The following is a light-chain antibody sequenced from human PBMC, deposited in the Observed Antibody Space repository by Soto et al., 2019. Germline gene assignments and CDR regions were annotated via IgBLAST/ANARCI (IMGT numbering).Light chain of an antibody. J-gene: IGKJ1*01. V-gene: IGKV3-15*01. CDR2: GAS. CDR1: QSVRSD. Sequence: ERVMTQSPATLSVSPGDRATLFCRASQSVRSDLAWYQHKPGQAPRLLIYGASTRATGVPARFSGSGSGTGFTLTISSLQSEDSAVYYCHQYNYWPRTFGQGTKVDIK. CDR3: HQYNYWPRT.